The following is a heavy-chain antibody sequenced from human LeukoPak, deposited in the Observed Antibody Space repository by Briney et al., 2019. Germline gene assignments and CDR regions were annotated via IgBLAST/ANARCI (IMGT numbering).Heavy chain of an antibody. CDR3: ARQTVSGLFILP. D-gene: IGHD3/OR15-3a*01. CDR2: IYYSGST. V-gene: IGHV4-59*01. J-gene: IGHJ4*02. CDR1: GGSIRSYY. Sequence: SETLSLTCTVSGGSIRSYYWSWIRQPPGKGLEWIAYIYYSGSTNYNPSLKSRVTISVDTSKNQFSLKMSSVTAADTAVYYCARQTVSGLFILPGGQGTLVTVSS.